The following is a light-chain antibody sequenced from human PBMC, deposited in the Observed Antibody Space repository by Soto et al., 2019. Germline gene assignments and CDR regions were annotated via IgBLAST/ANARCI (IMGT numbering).Light chain of an antibody. CDR1: QSVSSSY. J-gene: IGKJ1*01. CDR2: GAS. Sequence: EIVLTQSPGTLSLSPGERATLSCRASQSVSSSYLAWYQQNPGQAPRLLIYGASSRATGIPDRFSGSGSGTDFTLSISRLEPEDFAVYYCQQYYSTPWTFGQGTKVEIK. V-gene: IGKV3-20*01. CDR3: QQYYSTPWT.